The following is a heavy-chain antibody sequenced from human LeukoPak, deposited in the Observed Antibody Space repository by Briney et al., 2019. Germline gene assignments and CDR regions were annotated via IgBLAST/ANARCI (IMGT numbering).Heavy chain of an antibody. CDR1: GFTFSSYS. CDR3: ARVASSGGTDQNFQY. CDR2: ISTSSSII. D-gene: IGHD1/OR15-1a*01. Sequence: GGSLRLSCAASGFTFSSYSMNWVRQAPGKGLEWVSFISTSSSIIHYADSVKGRFTISRDDARNSLYLQMNSLRAEDTAVYYCARVASSGGTDQNFQYWGQGNLVTVSS. V-gene: IGHV3-48*04. J-gene: IGHJ4*02.